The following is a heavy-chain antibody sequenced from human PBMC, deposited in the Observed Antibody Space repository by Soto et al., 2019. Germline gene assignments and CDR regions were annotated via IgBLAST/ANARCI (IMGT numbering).Heavy chain of an antibody. CDR2: IRGSGGST. CDR3: AKGPYYYDSSGYSYYYYHGMDV. CDR1: GFTFSSYA. J-gene: IGHJ6*02. Sequence: GGSLRLSCAASGFTFSSYAMSWVRQAPGKGLEWVSAIRGSGGSTYYADSVKGRFTISRDNSKNTLYLQMNSLRAEDTAVYYCAKGPYYYDSSGYSYYYYHGMDVWGQGTTVTVSS. D-gene: IGHD3-22*01. V-gene: IGHV3-23*01.